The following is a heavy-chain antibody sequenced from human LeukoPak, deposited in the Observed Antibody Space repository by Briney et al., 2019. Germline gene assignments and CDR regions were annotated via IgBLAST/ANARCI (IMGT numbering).Heavy chain of an antibody. D-gene: IGHD4/OR15-4a*01. J-gene: IGHJ4*02. Sequence: GGSQRLSCAASGFTFSSYSMDWVRQAPGMGLEWVSSISSSSSYIHYADSVKGRFTISRDNTKNSLYLQMNSLRAEDTAVYYCARFQGAHYWGQGTLVTVSS. CDR1: GFTFSSYS. CDR3: ARFQGAHY. CDR2: ISSSSSYI. V-gene: IGHV3-21*01.